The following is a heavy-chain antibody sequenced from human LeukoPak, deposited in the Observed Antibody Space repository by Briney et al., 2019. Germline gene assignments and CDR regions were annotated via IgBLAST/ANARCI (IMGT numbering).Heavy chain of an antibody. D-gene: IGHD2-21*01. CDR1: GFTFSNYA. V-gene: IGHV3-23*01. J-gene: IGHJ3*02. Sequence: PGGSLRLSCAVSGFTFSNYAMSWVRQAPGKGLEWVSSISGSGTSTYYADSVKGRFTISRDNSKNTLYLQMDSLRAGDTAVYYCARGRLRVIDAFDIWGQGTMVTVSS. CDR3: ARGRLRVIDAFDI. CDR2: ISGSGTST.